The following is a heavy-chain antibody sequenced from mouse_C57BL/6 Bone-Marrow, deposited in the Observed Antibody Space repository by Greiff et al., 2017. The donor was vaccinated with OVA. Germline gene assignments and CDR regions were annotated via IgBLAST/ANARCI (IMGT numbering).Heavy chain of an antibody. CDR2: ISYSGST. D-gene: IGHD2-4*01. Sequence: EVMLVESGPGLVKPSQSLSLTCTVTGYSITSGYDWHWIRHFPGNKLEWMGYISYSGSTNYNPSLKSRISITHDTSKNHFFLKLNSVTTEDTATYYCAREGTYYDYDRYFDVWGTGTKVTVSS. J-gene: IGHJ1*03. CDR3: AREGTYYDYDRYFDV. V-gene: IGHV3-1*01. CDR1: GYSITSGYD.